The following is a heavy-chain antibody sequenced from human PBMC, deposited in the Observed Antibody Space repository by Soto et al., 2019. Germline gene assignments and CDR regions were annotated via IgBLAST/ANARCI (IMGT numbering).Heavy chain of an antibody. CDR3: TKGNYDFYSRGAFDV. CDR1: GFTFSSYA. Sequence: EVQLLESGGGLVQPGGSLRLSCAASGFTFSSYAMSWVRQAPGRGLEWVSAISGSGGSTYFPDSVKGRFTISRDNSKNSLILQMNSLRAEDTAVYYCTKGNYDFYSRGAFDVWGQGTVVTVSS. V-gene: IGHV3-23*01. J-gene: IGHJ3*01. D-gene: IGHD3-3*01. CDR2: ISGSGGST.